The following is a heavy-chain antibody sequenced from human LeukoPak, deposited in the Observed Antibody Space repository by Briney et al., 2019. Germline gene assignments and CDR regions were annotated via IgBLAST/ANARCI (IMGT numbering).Heavy chain of an antibody. Sequence: SETLSLTCTVSGGSISSYYWSWIRQPAGKGLEWIGRIYTSGSTNYNPSLKSRVTMSVDTSKNQFSLELSSVTAADTAVYYCARDGGIRYCSSTSCSHFDYWGQGTLVTVSS. CDR1: GGSISSYY. D-gene: IGHD2-2*01. CDR2: IYTSGST. CDR3: ARDGGIRYCSSTSCSHFDY. J-gene: IGHJ4*02. V-gene: IGHV4-4*07.